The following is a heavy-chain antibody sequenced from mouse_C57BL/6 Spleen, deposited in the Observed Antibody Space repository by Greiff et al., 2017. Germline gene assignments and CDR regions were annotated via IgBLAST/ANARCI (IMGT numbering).Heavy chain of an antibody. J-gene: IGHJ2*01. CDR2: IYPGDGDT. CDR1: GYAFSSSW. D-gene: IGHD1-2*01. CDR3: ARSSITTAGDY. Sequence: QVQLQQSGPELVKPGASVKISCKASGYAFSSSWMNWVKQRPGKGLEWIGRIYPGDGDTNYNGKFKGKATLTADKSSSTAYMQLSSLTSEDSAVYFCARSSITTAGDYWGQGTTLTVSS. V-gene: IGHV1-82*01.